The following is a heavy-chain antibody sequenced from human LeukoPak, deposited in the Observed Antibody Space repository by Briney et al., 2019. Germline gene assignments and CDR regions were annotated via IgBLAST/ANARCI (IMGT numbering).Heavy chain of an antibody. J-gene: IGHJ4*02. D-gene: IGHD3-10*01. CDR3: AKVAKYYYGPETYYFFEQ. CDR1: GFTFSSYA. CDR2: ISGSGVST. V-gene: IGHV3-23*01. Sequence: GGSLRLSCAASGFTFSSYAMSWVRQAPGRGLEWVSAISGSGVSTYYADSVKGRFTISRDIFKNTLYLQMNSLRAEDTAVYYCAKVAKYYYGPETYYFFEQWGQGTPVTASS.